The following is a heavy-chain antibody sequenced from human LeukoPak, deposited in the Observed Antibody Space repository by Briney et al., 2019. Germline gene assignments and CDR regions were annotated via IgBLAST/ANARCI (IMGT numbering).Heavy chain of an antibody. CDR2: ISAYNGNT. J-gene: IGHJ4*02. Sequence: ASVKVSCKASGYTFTSYGISWVRQAPGQGLEWMGWISAYNGNTNYAQKLQGRVTMTTDTSTSTAYMELRSLRSDDTAVYYCARVPYGDYKDRFDYWGQGTLVTVSS. D-gene: IGHD4-17*01. V-gene: IGHV1-18*01. CDR3: ARVPYGDYKDRFDY. CDR1: GYTFTSYG.